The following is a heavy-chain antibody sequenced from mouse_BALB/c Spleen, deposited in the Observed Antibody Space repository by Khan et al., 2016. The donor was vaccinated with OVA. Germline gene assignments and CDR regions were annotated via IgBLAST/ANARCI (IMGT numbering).Heavy chain of an antibody. D-gene: IGHD2-5*01. V-gene: IGHV5-6*01. J-gene: IGHJ2*01. CDR2: ISSGGSYT. Sequence: EVELVESGGDLVKPGGSLKLSCAASGFTFSSFGMSWIRQTPDKRLEWVATISSGGSYTYYPDSVKGRFTISRDNAKNTLYLQMSSLKSEDPAMYYCARQYSNSFFEYWGQGPTLTVSS. CDR3: ARQYSNSFFEY. CDR1: GFTFSSFG.